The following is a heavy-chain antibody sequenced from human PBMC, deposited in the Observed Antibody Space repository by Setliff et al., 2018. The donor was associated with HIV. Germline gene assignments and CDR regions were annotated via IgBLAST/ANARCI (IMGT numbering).Heavy chain of an antibody. CDR1: GGSISSGDYY. Sequence: PSETLSLTCSVSGGSISSGDYYWGWIRQPPGKGLEWIGYIHHSGGTYYNPSLKSPVTISVDTSKNQFSLKLSFVTAADTAVYYCARSLRYFDIWGQGTMVTVSS. J-gene: IGHJ3*02. CDR3: ARSLRYFDI. V-gene: IGHV4-30-4*08. CDR2: IHHSGGT. D-gene: IGHD3-9*01.